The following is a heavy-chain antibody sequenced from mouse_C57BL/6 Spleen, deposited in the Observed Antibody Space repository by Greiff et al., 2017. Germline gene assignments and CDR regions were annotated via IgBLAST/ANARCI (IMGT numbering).Heavy chain of an antibody. Sequence: QVQLQQSGAELVMPGASVKLSCKASGYTFTSYWMHWVKQRPGQGLEWIGEIDPSDSYTNYNQKFKGKSTLTVDKSSSTAYMQLSSLTSEDSAVYYCARWRGYYGSSSWYFDVWGTGTTVTVSS. CDR1: GYTFTSYW. D-gene: IGHD1-1*01. CDR3: ARWRGYYGSSSWYFDV. V-gene: IGHV1-69*01. CDR2: IDPSDSYT. J-gene: IGHJ1*03.